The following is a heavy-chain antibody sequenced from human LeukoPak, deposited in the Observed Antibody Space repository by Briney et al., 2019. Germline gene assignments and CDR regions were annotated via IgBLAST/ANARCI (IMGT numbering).Heavy chain of an antibody. D-gene: IGHD7-27*01. V-gene: IGHV1-24*01. Sequence: ASVKVSCKVSGYTLTELSMHWVRQAPGKGLEWMGGFDPEDGETIYAQKFQARVTMTEDTSTDTAYMELSSLRSEDTAVYYCATGSDWGAQSAFDIWGQGTMVTVSS. CDR2: FDPEDGET. CDR1: GYTLTELS. J-gene: IGHJ3*02. CDR3: ATGSDWGAQSAFDI.